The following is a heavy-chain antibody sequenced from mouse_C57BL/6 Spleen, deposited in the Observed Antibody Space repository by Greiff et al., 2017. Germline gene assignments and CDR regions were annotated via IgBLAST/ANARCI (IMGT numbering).Heavy chain of an antibody. J-gene: IGHJ2*01. D-gene: IGHD2-2*01. CDR2: ISDGGSYT. CDR3: ARDRDGYDGDYFDY. Sequence: EVMLVESGGGLVKPGGSLKLSCAASGFTFSSYAMSWVRQTPEKRLEWVATISDGGSYTDYPDNVKGRFTISRDNAKNNLYLQMSHLKSEDTAMYYCARDRDGYDGDYFDYWGQGTTLTVSS. CDR1: GFTFSSYA. V-gene: IGHV5-4*01.